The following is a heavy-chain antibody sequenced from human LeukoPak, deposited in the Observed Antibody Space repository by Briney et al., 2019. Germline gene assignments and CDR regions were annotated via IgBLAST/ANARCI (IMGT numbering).Heavy chain of an antibody. CDR1: GFTFSSHA. CDR2: ISGNGAGT. Sequence: GGSLRLSCAASGFTFSSHAMSWVRQAPGKGLEWVSGISGNGAGTYYGDSVKGRFTISRDNSKNTLYLQMNSLRAEDTAVYYCAREGSGWYDYWGQGTLVTVSS. V-gene: IGHV3-23*02. J-gene: IGHJ4*02. CDR3: AREGSGWYDY. D-gene: IGHD6-19*01.